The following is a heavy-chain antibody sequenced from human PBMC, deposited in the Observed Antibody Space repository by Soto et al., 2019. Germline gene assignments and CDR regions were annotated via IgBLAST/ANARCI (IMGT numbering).Heavy chain of an antibody. Sequence: QVQLVQSGAEVKKPGASVKVSCKASGYTFSSYGFIWLRQAPGQRLEWMGWISAYNGDTKYAQRFQDRVTLTTETSTNTAYMELRGLRSDDTAVYYCARGGMLTFGGYIVYWGQGTRVIVSS. J-gene: IGHJ4*02. CDR1: GYTFSSYG. CDR2: ISAYNGDT. D-gene: IGHD3-16*02. V-gene: IGHV1-18*01. CDR3: ARGGMLTFGGYIVY.